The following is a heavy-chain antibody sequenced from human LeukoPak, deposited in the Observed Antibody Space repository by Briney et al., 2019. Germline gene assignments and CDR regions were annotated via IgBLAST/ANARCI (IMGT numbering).Heavy chain of an antibody. J-gene: IGHJ6*03. D-gene: IGHD4-11*01. CDR2: IIPIFGTA. CDR3: ARSDRDDYSNYYYYYMDV. V-gene: IGHV1-69*13. CDR1: GYTFTSYA. Sequence: SVKVSCKASGYTFTSYAISWVRQAPGQGLEWMGGIIPIFGTANYAQKFQGRVTITADESTSTAYMELSSLRSEDAAVYYCARSDRDDYSNYYYYYMDVWGKGTTVTVSS.